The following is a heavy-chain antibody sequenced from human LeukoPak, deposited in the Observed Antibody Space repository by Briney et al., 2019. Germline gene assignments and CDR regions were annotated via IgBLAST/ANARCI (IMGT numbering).Heavy chain of an antibody. V-gene: IGHV3-30*04. CDR2: ISYDGSNK. Sequence: GGSLRLSCAASGFTFSSYAMHWVRQAPGKGLEWVSVISYDGSNKYYADSVKGRFTISRDNSKNTLSLQMNSLRPEDTAVYYCARDQEFFDYWGQGTLVTVSS. J-gene: IGHJ4*02. CDR1: GFTFSSYA. CDR3: ARDQEFFDY.